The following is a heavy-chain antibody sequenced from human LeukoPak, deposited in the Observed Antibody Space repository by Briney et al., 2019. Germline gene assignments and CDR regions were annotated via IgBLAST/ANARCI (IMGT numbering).Heavy chain of an antibody. CDR3: ARVLVAAVDAFGGD. CDR1: GYTFTSYA. Sequence: ASVKVSCKASGYTFTSYAMHWVRQAPGQRLEWMGWINAGNGNTKYSQKSQGRVTITRDTSASTAYMELSRLRSDDTAVYYCARVLVAAVDAFGGDWGQGTLVTVSS. J-gene: IGHJ4*02. D-gene: IGHD2-8*02. V-gene: IGHV1-3*01. CDR2: INAGNGNT.